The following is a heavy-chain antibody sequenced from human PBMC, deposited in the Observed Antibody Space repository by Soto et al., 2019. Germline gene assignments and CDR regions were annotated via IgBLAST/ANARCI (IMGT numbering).Heavy chain of an antibody. Sequence: GGSLRLSCAASGFTFSNAWMSWVRQAPGKGLEWVGRIKSKTDGGTTDYAAPVKGRFTISRDDSKNTLYLQMNSLKTEDTAVYYCTTESGSGSYYKTQWGQGTLVTVSS. CDR2: IKSKTDGGTT. CDR1: GFTFSNAW. D-gene: IGHD3-10*01. J-gene: IGHJ4*02. CDR3: TTESGSGSYYKTQ. V-gene: IGHV3-15*01.